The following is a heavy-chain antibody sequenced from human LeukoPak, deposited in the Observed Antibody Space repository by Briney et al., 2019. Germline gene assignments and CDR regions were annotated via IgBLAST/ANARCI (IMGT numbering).Heavy chain of an antibody. CDR3: ARDPRLDLFEDYFDY. CDR2: INPNSGGT. D-gene: IGHD3-10*02. V-gene: IGHV1-2*02. Sequence: GASVKVSCKASGYTFTGYYMHWVRQAPGQGLEWMGWINPNSGGTNYAQKFQGRVTVTRDTSISTAYMELSRLRSDDTAVYYCARDPRLDLFEDYFDYWGQGTLVTVSS. J-gene: IGHJ4*02. CDR1: GYTFTGYY.